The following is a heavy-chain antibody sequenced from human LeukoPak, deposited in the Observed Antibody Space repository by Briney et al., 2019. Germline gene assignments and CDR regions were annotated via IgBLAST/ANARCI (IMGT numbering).Heavy chain of an antibody. CDR3: ARDRIAAAGTLFDY. V-gene: IGHV1-2*02. CDR2: INPNSGGT. J-gene: IGHJ4*02. D-gene: IGHD6-13*01. Sequence: ASVTVSCKASVYTFTGYYMHWVRQAPGQGLEWVGWINPNSGGTNYAQKFQGRVTMTRDTSISTAYMELSRLRSDDTAVYYCARDRIAAAGTLFDYWGQGTLVTVSS. CDR1: VYTFTGYY.